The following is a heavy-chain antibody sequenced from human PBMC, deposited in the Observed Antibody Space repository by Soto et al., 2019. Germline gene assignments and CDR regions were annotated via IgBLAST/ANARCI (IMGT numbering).Heavy chain of an antibody. D-gene: IGHD3-10*01. V-gene: IGHV3-23*01. Sequence: GGSLRLSCEAFGFTFSSYAMSWVRQAPGKGLEWVSAITGSSIDTYYPDSVKGRFTISRDNSKNTLYLHMHSLRVDDTAVYYCTTDALLLWFGETLDYWGQGTLVTVSS. CDR1: GFTFSSYA. CDR3: TTDALLLWFGETLDY. CDR2: ITGSSIDT. J-gene: IGHJ4*02.